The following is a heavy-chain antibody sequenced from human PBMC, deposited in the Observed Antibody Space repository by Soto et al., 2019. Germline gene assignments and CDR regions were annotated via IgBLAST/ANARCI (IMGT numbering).Heavy chain of an antibody. J-gene: IGHJ4*02. CDR3: AKTDGYEVEY. Sequence: GWLRQSPGEGLEWMGSIYTGDSDTTYSPSIQGQVTISADKSSTTVYLQWNTLKASDTAMYYCAKTDGYEVEYWGQGTQVTVSA. V-gene: IGHV5-51*01. CDR2: IYTGDSDT. D-gene: IGHD5-18*01.